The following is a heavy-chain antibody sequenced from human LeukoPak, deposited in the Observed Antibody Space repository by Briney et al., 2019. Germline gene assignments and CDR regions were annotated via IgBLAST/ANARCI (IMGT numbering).Heavy chain of an antibody. D-gene: IGHD3-22*01. Sequence: SETLSLTCTVSVGSISYYYWGWIRQPPGKGLEWIGYIYYSGSTNYHPSLKSRVTISVDTSKNQFSLNLSSVTAADTAVYYCARADYYYDTSGYTYLFHYWVQGILVTVSS. CDR2: IYYSGST. CDR1: VGSISYYY. CDR3: ARADYYYDTSGYTYLFHY. V-gene: IGHV4-59*01. J-gene: IGHJ4*02.